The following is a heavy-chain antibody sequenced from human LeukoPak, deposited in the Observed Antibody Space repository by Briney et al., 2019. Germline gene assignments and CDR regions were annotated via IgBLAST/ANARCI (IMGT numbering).Heavy chain of an antibody. V-gene: IGHV3-15*06. CDR1: GLSFSIAW. J-gene: IGHJ4*02. CDR3: VTYGLMILFRGIRYFDH. Sequence: GGSLRLSCVAPGLSFSIAWMRAVRQAPGKGLEWVGRIKSRMDGVTIQYAATVKGRFTISRDDSRNTLYLQMNSLKDDDTAVYYCVTYGLMILFRGIRYFDHCGEGTLVTVSS. CDR2: IKSRMDGVTI. D-gene: IGHD3-10*01.